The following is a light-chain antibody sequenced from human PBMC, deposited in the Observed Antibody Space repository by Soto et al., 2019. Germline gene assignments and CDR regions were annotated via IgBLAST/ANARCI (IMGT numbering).Light chain of an antibody. V-gene: IGLV2-14*01. Sequence: QSALTQPASVSGSPGQSITISCTGTSSDVGGYNYVSWYQQHPGNAPKLIIYEVSHRPSGVSNRFSGSKSGNTASLTISGLQAEDEADYYCSSYTSSSTVVFGGGTKLTVL. J-gene: IGLJ2*01. CDR3: SSYTSSSTVV. CDR2: EVS. CDR1: SSDVGGYNY.